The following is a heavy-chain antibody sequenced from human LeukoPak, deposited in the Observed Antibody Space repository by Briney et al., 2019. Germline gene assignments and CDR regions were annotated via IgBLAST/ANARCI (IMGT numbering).Heavy chain of an antibody. J-gene: IGHJ4*02. CDR1: GGSISSCY. CDR3: ARHFGGSSSWYRGYFDY. V-gene: IGHV4-59*08. Sequence: SETLSLTCTVSGGSISSCYWSWIRQPPGKGLEWIGYIYYSGSTNYNPSLESRVTISVDTSKNQFSLKLSSVTAADTAVYYCARHFGGSSSWYRGYFDYWGQGTLVTVSS. D-gene: IGHD6-13*01. CDR2: IYYSGST.